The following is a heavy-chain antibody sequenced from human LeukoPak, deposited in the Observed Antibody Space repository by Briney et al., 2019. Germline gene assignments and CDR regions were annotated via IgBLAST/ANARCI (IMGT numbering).Heavy chain of an antibody. Sequence: GASVKVSCKASGYTFAGYYMHWVRQAPGQGLEWMGWINPNSGGTNYAQKFQGRVTMTRDTSISTAYMELSRLRSDDTAVYYCARDGVQEVYYYDSSGYFSWWFDPWGQGTLVTVSS. J-gene: IGHJ5*02. V-gene: IGHV1-2*02. CDR1: GYTFAGYY. D-gene: IGHD3-22*01. CDR3: ARDGVQEVYYYDSSGYFSWWFDP. CDR2: INPNSGGT.